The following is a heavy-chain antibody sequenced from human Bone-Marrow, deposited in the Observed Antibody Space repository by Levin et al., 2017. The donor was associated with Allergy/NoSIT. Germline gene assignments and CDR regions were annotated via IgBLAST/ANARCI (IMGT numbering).Heavy chain of an antibody. J-gene: IGHJ4*02. Sequence: GGSLRLSCAASGFTFSSYAMHWVRQAPGKGLEWVAVISYDGSNKYYADSVKGRFTISRDNSKNTLYLQMNSLRAEDTAVYYCARSTYYYDSSGYYYDYWGQGTLVTVSS. D-gene: IGHD3-22*01. CDR3: ARSTYYYDSSGYYYDY. CDR2: ISYDGSNK. V-gene: IGHV3-30-3*01. CDR1: GFTFSSYA.